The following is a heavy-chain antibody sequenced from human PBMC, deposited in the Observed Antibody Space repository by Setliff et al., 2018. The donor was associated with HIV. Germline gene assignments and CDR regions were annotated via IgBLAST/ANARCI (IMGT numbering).Heavy chain of an antibody. CDR3: ARGIVWGSIAVAGIDERYAFDI. CDR1: GGTFSSYA. CDR2: FIPLPRIA. J-gene: IGHJ4*02. D-gene: IGHD6-19*01. Sequence: GASVKVSCKASGGTFSSYAISWVRQAPGQGLEWMGGFIPLPRIANYPQKFQGRVTITADESMSTAYMELSGLRSEDTAVYYCARGIVWGSIAVAGIDERYAFDIWGQGTLVTVSS. V-gene: IGHV1-69*10.